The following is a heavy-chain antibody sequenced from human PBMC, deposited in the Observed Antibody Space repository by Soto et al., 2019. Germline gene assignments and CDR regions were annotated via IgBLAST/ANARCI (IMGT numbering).Heavy chain of an antibody. CDR3: ARQKAAADTDYYYCMDV. CDR2: ISTTGDT. CDR1: GFTFSTYD. D-gene: IGHD6-13*01. Sequence: GGSLRLSCAASGFTFSTYDMHWVRQATGKGLEWVSAISTTGDTYYAGSVKGGFNISRENAKNSLYLQMNSLRAGDTAVYYCARQKAAADTDYYYCMDVWGKGTTVTVSS. J-gene: IGHJ6*03. V-gene: IGHV3-13*01.